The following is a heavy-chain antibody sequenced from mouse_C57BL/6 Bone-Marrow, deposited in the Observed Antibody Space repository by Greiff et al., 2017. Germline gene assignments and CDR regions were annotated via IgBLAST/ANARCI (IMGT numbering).Heavy chain of an antibody. D-gene: IGHD1-1*01. CDR2: IYPRSGNT. CDR1: GYTFTSYG. V-gene: IGHV1-81*01. J-gene: IGHJ1*03. CDR3: ARDYYYGSGYWYFDV. Sequence: QVQLQQSGPELVKPGASVKLSCKASGYTFTSYGISWVKQRPGQGLEWIGEIYPRSGNTYYNEKFKGKATLTADKSSSTAYMELRSLTSEDSAVYFCARDYYYGSGYWYFDVWGTGTTVTVSS.